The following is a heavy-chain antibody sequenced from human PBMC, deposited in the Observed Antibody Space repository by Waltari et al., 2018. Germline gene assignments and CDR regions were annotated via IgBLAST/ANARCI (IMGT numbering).Heavy chain of an antibody. CDR1: GYTFTGYY. J-gene: IGHJ3*02. Sequence: QVQLVQSGAEVKKPGASVKVSCKASGYTFTGYYMHWVRQAPGQGLEWMGWINPNSGGTNYAQKFQGRVTMTRDTSISTAYMELSRLRSDDTAVYYCARDLSGCSGGSCYPGAFDIWGQGTMVTVSS. D-gene: IGHD2-15*01. CDR3: ARDLSGCSGGSCYPGAFDI. V-gene: IGHV1-2*02. CDR2: INPNSGGT.